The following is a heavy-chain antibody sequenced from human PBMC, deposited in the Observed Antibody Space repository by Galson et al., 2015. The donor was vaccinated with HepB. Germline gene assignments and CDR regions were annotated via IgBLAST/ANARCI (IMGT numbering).Heavy chain of an antibody. CDR3: ARDPSDRIAVAGTCFDY. Sequence: SLRLSCAASGFTFSSYGMHWVRQAPGKGLEWVAVIWYDGSNKYYADSVKGRFTIPRDNSKNTLYLQMNSLRAEDTAVYYCARDPSDRIAVAGTCFDYWGQGTLVTVSS. V-gene: IGHV3-33*08. CDR2: IWYDGSNK. CDR1: GFTFSSYG. D-gene: IGHD6-19*01. J-gene: IGHJ4*02.